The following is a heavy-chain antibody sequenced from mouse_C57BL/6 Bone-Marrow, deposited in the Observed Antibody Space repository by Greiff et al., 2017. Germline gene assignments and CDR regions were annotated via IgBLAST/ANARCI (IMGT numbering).Heavy chain of an antibody. J-gene: IGHJ4*01. V-gene: IGHV5-4*03. Sequence: EVKLVESGGGLVKPGGSLKLSCAASGFTFSSYAMSWVRQTPEKRLEWVATISDGGSYTYYPDNVKGRITISRDNAKNNLYLQMSHLKSEDTAMYYCASSCFYYAMDYWGQGTSVTVSS. CDR3: ASSCFYYAMDY. D-gene: IGHD1-1*01. CDR2: ISDGGSYT. CDR1: GFTFSSYA.